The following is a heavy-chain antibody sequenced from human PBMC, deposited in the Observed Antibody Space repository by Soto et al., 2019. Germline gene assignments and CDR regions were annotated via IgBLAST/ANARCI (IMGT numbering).Heavy chain of an antibody. CDR2: INPSGVST. D-gene: IGHD4-17*01. CDR1: GYTFTTYY. CDR3: ARGGNGDNVCYAYFDL. J-gene: IGHJ2*01. V-gene: IGHV1-46*01. Sequence: QVQLVQSGAEVKKPGASVEVSCKASGYTFTTYYIHWVRHAPGQGLEWLGVINPSGVSTKYAQKFQDRITKTGDTSTSTVYMDLSSLRSEDTAVYFCARGGNGDNVCYAYFDLWGRGTLVTVSP.